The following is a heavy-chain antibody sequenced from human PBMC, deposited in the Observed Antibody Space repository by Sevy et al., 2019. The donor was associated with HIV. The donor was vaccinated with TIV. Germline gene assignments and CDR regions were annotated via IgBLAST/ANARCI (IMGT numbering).Heavy chain of an antibody. J-gene: IGHJ6*02. CDR2: ISYDGSNK. Sequence: GGSLRLSCAASGFTFSSYAMHWVRQAPGKGLEWVAVISYDGSNKYYADSVKGRFTISRDNSKNTLYLQMNSLRAEDTAVYYCERDGRILGLYYYYYGMDVWGQGTTVTVSS. V-gene: IGHV3-30-3*01. D-gene: IGHD3-3*01. CDR3: ERDGRILGLYYYYYGMDV. CDR1: GFTFSSYA.